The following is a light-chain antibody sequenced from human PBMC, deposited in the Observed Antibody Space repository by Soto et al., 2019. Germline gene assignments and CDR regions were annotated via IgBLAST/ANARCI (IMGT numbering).Light chain of an antibody. CDR1: QGITKY. V-gene: IGKV1-16*01. CDR3: QQYDSFPRT. Sequence: DIQMTQSPSSLSASVGDRVTITCRASQGITKYLAWFQQRPGKAPKSLIYATSRLQSGVPSRFSASGSWTDFALTISGLQPEDFATYYCQQYDSFPRTFGQGTKLQMK. J-gene: IGKJ2*01. CDR2: ATS.